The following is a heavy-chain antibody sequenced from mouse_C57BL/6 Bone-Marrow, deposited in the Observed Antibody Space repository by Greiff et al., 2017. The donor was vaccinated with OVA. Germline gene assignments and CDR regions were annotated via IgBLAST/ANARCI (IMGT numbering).Heavy chain of an antibody. CDR3: ATERGYYWYFDD. J-gene: IGHJ1*03. CDR2: INPRSGNT. D-gene: IGHD2-2*01. Sequence: VQLQQSGAELARPGASVKLSCKASGYTFTSYGISWVKQRPGQGLEWIGDINPRSGNTYYNEKFKGKATLTADKSSSTAYMELRSLSSEDSAVYCGATERGYYWYFDDWGKGTTVTVSS. CDR1: GYTFTSYG. V-gene: IGHV1-81*01.